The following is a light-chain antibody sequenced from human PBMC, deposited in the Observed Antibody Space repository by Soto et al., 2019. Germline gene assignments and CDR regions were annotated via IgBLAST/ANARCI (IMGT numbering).Light chain of an antibody. Sequence: QSALTQPASVSGSPGQSITIPCTGSSSDVGGYKYVSWYQQYPGKAPRLMIYEVSNRPSGVSNRFSGSKSGNTAPLTISGLQAEDEADYYCSSYTSSTTWVFGGGTKLTVL. J-gene: IGLJ3*02. CDR2: EVS. CDR3: SSYTSSTTWV. V-gene: IGLV2-14*01. CDR1: SSDVGGYKY.